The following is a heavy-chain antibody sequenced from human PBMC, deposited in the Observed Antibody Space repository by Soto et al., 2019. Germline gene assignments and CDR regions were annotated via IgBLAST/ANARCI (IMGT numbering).Heavy chain of an antibody. V-gene: IGHV3-30*18. J-gene: IGHJ4*02. CDR2: ISYDGSNK. CDR1: GFTFSSYG. Sequence: QVQLVESGGGVVQPGRSLRLSCAASGFTFSSYGMHGVRQAPGKGLEWVAVISYDGSNKYYADSVKGRFTISRDNSKNTLYLQMNSLRAEDTAVYYCAKDHGVVEWELLVVDWGQGTLVTVSS. D-gene: IGHD1-26*01. CDR3: AKDHGVVEWELLVVD.